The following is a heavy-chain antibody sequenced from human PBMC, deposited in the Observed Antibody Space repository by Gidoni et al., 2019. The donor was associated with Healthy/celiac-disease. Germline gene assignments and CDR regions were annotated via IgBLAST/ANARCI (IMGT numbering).Heavy chain of an antibody. CDR3: ARTPPLRIAAAGIWFDP. V-gene: IGHV1-8*01. CDR1: GYTFTSYD. J-gene: IGHJ5*02. CDR2: MNPNSGNT. Sequence: QVQLVQSGAEVKKPGASVKVSCKASGYTFTSYDINWVRQATGQGLEWMGWMNPNSGNTGYAQKFQGRVTMTRNTSISTAYMELSSLRSEDTAVYYCARTPPLRIAAAGIWFDPWGQGTLVTVSS. D-gene: IGHD6-13*01.